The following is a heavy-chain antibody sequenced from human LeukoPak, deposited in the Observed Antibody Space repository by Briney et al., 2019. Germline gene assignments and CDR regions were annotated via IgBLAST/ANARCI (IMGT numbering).Heavy chain of an antibody. V-gene: IGHV3-48*03. CDR1: GFTFSSYE. J-gene: IGHJ4*02. D-gene: IGHD3-3*01. CDR3: ARDRNADFWSGYYTNYFDY. CDR2: ISSSGSTI. Sequence: GGSLRLSCAASGFTFSSYEMNWVRQAPGKGLEWVSYISSSGSTIYYADSVKGRFTISRDNAKNSLYLQMNSLRAEGTAVYYCARDRNADFWSGYYTNYFDYWGQGTLVTVSS.